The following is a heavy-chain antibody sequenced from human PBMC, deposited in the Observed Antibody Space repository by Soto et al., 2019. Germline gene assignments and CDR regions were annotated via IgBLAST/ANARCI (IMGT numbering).Heavy chain of an antibody. V-gene: IGHV3-30*18. CDR3: AKDRESGLDP. CDR1: GFTFSTYG. CDR2: ISYDGNNK. J-gene: IGHJ5*02. Sequence: QVHLVESGGGVVQPGMSLRLSCAASGFTFSTYGMHWVRQAPGKGPEWVGVISYDGNNKYYADSVKGRLTISRDNSKRTLYLEIHSLRPEDSAVYYCAKDRESGLDPWGQGTLVTVSS.